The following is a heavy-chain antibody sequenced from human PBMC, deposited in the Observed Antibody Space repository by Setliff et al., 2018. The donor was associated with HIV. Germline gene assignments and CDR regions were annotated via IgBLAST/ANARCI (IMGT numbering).Heavy chain of an antibody. CDR1: GDSMRNYH. D-gene: IGHD1-26*01. CDR3: ARQAQWELGDDSFDI. CDR2: IYHSGST. J-gene: IGHJ3*02. Sequence: NPSETLSLTCTVSGDSMRNYHWSWIRQAPGKGLEWIGWIYHSGSTNYNPSLKNRVTISIDMSNNHFSLKLPSVTAADTAIYYCARQAQWELGDDSFDIWGQGTMVTVSS. V-gene: IGHV4-59*08.